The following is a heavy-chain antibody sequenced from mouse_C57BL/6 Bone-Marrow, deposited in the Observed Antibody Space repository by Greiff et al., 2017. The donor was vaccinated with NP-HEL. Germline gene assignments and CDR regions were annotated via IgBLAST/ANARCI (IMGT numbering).Heavy chain of an antibody. Sequence: EVHLVESGGGLVKPGGSLKLSCAASGFTFSSYAMSWVRQTPEKRLEWVATISDGGSYTYYPDNVKGRFTISRDNAKNNLYLQMSHLKSEDTAMYYCARLYGSPPFDYWGQGTTLTVSS. D-gene: IGHD1-1*01. CDR1: GFTFSSYA. V-gene: IGHV5-4*01. J-gene: IGHJ2*01. CDR2: ISDGGSYT. CDR3: ARLYGSPPFDY.